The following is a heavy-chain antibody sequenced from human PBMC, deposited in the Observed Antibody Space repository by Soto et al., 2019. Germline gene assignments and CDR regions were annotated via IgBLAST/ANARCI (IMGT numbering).Heavy chain of an antibody. CDR3: AKDPLGGCAAGPGLVDY. D-gene: IGHD6-19*01. CDR2: ISGSGGST. Sequence: EVQLLESGGGLVQPGGSLRLSCAASGFPFSSYAMSWVRQAPGKGLEWVSAISGSGGSTYYADSVKGRFTISRDNSKNTLYLQMNRLRAEDTAVYYCAKDPLGGCAAGPGLVDYWGQGTLVTVSS. J-gene: IGHJ4*02. CDR1: GFPFSSYA. V-gene: IGHV3-23*01.